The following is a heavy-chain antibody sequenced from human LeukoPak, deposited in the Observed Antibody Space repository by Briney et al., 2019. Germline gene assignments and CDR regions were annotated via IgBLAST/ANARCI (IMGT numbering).Heavy chain of an antibody. CDR3: ARGVRIAAAGHDY. CDR2: INSDGSST. J-gene: IGHJ4*02. D-gene: IGHD6-13*01. Sequence: QPGGSLRLSCAASGFTFSSYWMHWGRQDPGKGLVGVSRINSDGSSTSYADSVKGRFTISRDNAKNTLYLQMNSLRAEDTAVYYCARGVRIAAAGHDYWGQGTLVTVSS. CDR1: GFTFSSYW. V-gene: IGHV3-74*01.